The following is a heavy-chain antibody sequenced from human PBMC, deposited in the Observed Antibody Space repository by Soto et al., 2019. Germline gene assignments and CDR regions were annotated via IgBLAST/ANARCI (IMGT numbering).Heavy chain of an antibody. D-gene: IGHD6-19*01. CDR3: ARSGSGSGWF. CDR2: IYYSGST. V-gene: IGHV4-61*01. Sequence: SETLSLTCTFSCGSVISGRYYWSWIRQPPGKGLEWIGYIYYSGSTKYNPSLKSRVTISVDTSKNQFSLKLTSMTAADTAVYYCARSGSGSGWFGGRGTLVTVSS. J-gene: IGHJ4*02. CDR1: CGSVISGRYY.